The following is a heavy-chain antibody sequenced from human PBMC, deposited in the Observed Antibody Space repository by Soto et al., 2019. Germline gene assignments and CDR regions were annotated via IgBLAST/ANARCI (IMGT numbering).Heavy chain of an antibody. V-gene: IGHV1-69*13. CDR1: GGTFSSYA. CDR2: IIPIFGTA. J-gene: IGHJ4*02. D-gene: IGHD4-17*01. Sequence: GASVKVSCKASGGTFSSYAISWVRQAPGQGLEWMGGIIPIFGTANYAQKFQGRVTITADESTSTAYMELSSLRSEDTAVYYCARDGYGDYVGSQFDYWGQGTLVTVSS. CDR3: ARDGYGDYVGSQFDY.